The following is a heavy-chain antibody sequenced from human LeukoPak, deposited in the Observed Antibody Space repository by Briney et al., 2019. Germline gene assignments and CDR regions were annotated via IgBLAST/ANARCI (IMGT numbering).Heavy chain of an antibody. Sequence: SETLSLTCTVSGGSISSHYWSWIRRPPGKGLEWIGYIYNSGSTNYNPSLKSRVTISVDTSKNQFSLKLSSVTAADTAVYYCARVHGDYTGFDYWGQGTLVTVSS. V-gene: IGHV4-59*11. CDR2: IYNSGST. CDR1: GGSISSHY. J-gene: IGHJ4*02. CDR3: ARVHGDYTGFDY. D-gene: IGHD4-17*01.